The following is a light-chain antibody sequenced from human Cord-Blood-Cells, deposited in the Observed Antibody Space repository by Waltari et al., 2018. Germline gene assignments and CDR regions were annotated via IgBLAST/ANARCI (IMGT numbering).Light chain of an antibody. Sequence: QSALTQPASVSGSPGQSITISCTGTSSDVGGYNYVSWYQQHPGKAPKLMIYEVSNRPSGVSNPFSGSKSGNTASLPISGLQAEDEADYYCSSYTSSSTLVFGTGTKVTVL. CDR3: SSYTSSSTLV. J-gene: IGLJ1*01. V-gene: IGLV2-14*01. CDR2: EVS. CDR1: SSDVGGYNY.